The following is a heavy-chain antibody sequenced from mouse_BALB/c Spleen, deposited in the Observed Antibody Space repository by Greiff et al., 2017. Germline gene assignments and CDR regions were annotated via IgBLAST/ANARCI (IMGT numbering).Heavy chain of an antibody. J-gene: IGHJ2*01. V-gene: IGHV1-69*02. CDR1: GYTFTSYW. CDR2: IDPSDSYT. CDR3: ALRDY. Sequence: QVQLQQPGAELVKPGASVKLSCKASGYTFTSYWMHWVKQRPGQGLEWIGEIDPSDSYTNYNQKFKGKATLTVDKSSSTAYMQLSSLTSEDSAVYYCALRDYWGQGTTLTVSS.